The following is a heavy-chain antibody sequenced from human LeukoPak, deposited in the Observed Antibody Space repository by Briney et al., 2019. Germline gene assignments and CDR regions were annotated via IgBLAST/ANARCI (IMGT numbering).Heavy chain of an antibody. CDR1: GGSISSSSYY. D-gene: IGHD3-22*01. J-gene: IGHJ4*02. V-gene: IGHV4-39*07. Sequence: PSETLSLTCTVSGGSISSSSYYWGWIRQPPGKGLEWIGSIYYSGSTYYNPSLKSRVTISVDRSKNQFSLKLSSVTAADTAVYYCARFNYYDSSGGIDYWGQGTLVTVSS. CDR2: IYYSGST. CDR3: ARFNYYDSSGGIDY.